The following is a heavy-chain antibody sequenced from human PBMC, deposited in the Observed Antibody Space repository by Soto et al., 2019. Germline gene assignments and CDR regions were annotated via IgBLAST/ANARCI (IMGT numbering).Heavy chain of an antibody. CDR3: ARGAIAAHVFYA. J-gene: IGHJ5*01. D-gene: IGHD6-13*01. V-gene: IGHV4-59*13. Sequence: SGNLSHTCTVSGDTISRYYWSWSRQPPGKKLEWIGYIYYSGSTNYNPSLKSRVTISADTSKNQFSLKLRSVTAADTAVYYCARGAIAAHVFYAWGQGSSVTVSS. CDR1: GDTISRYY. CDR2: IYYSGST.